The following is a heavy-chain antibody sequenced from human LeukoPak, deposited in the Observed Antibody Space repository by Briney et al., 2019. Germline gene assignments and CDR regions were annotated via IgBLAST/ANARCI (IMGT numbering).Heavy chain of an antibody. CDR2: ISSGSHYI. J-gene: IGHJ5*02. CDR1: GFTFSGYT. CDR3: ATPPSVTWFDP. D-gene: IGHD4-23*01. Sequence: PGGSLRLSCVASGFTFSGYTMNWVRQAPGRGLEWVSSISSGSHYIYYADSVRGRFTISRDNAENSLHLHMSSLRAEDTAVYYCATPPSVTWFDPWGQGTLVTVSS. V-gene: IGHV3-21*01.